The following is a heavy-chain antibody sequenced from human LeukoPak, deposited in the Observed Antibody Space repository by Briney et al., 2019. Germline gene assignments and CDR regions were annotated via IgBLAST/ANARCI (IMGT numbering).Heavy chain of an antibody. V-gene: IGHV3-30*18. CDR3: AKVRIAVAATRTYYYYGMDV. D-gene: IGHD6-19*01. CDR2: ISYDGSNK. J-gene: IGHJ6*02. Sequence: PGGSLRLSCAASGFTFSSYGMHWVRQAPGKGLGWVAVISYDGSNKYYADSVKGRFTISRDNSKNTLYLQMNSLRAEDTAVYYCAKVRIAVAATRTYYYYGMDVWGQGTTVTVSS. CDR1: GFTFSSYG.